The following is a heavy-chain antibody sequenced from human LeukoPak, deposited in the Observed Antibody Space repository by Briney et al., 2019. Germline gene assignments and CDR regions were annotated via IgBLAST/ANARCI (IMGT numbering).Heavy chain of an antibody. CDR1: SGSISNDY. CDR2: IFYSGGT. CDR3: ARDSLAATGTFDY. D-gene: IGHD6-13*01. Sequence: SETLSLTCTVSSGSISNDYWNWIRQPPGKGLEWIGFIFYSGGTNYNPSLKSRVTISLDTSKNQFSLKLSSVTAADTAVYYCARDSLAATGTFDYWGQGTLVTVSS. V-gene: IGHV4-59*01. J-gene: IGHJ4*02.